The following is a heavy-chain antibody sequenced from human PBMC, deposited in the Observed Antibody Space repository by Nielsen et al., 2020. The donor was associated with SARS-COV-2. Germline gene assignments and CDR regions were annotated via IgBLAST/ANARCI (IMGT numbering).Heavy chain of an antibody. V-gene: IGHV3-30*04. J-gene: IGHJ4*02. CDR2: ISYDGSNK. CDR3: AKDHLNSYSGSLGY. D-gene: IGHD1-26*01. CDR1: GFTFSSYA. Sequence: GESLKISCAASGFTFSSYAMHWVRQAPGKGLEWVAVISYDGSNKYYADSVKGRFTISRDNSKNTLYLQMNSLRAEDTAVYYCAKDHLNSYSGSLGYWGQGTLVTVSS.